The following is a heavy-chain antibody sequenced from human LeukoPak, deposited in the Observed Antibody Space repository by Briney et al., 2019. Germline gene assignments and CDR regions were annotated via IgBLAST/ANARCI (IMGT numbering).Heavy chain of an antibody. J-gene: IGHJ6*03. D-gene: IGHD3-3*01. CDR2: IIPIFGTA. CDR1: GGTFSSYA. Sequence: ASVKVSCKASGGTFSSYAISWVRQAPGQGLEWIGGIIPIFGTANYAQKFQGRVTITTDESTSTAYMELSSLRSEDTAVYYCARVPLPTIFGVVEYYYMDVWGKGTTVTVSS. CDR3: ARVPLPTIFGVVEYYYMDV. V-gene: IGHV1-69*05.